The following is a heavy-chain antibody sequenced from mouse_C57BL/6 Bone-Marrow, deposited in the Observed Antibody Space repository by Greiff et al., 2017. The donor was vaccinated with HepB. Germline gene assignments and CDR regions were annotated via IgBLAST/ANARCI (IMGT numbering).Heavy chain of an antibody. D-gene: IGHD2-3*01. CDR2: IDPNSGGT. CDR3: ARSFYRYFDG. CDR1: GYTFTSYW. J-gene: IGHJ1*03. V-gene: IGHV1-72*01. Sequence: QVQLQQPGAELVKPGASVKLSCKASGYTFTSYWMHWVKQRPGRGLEWMGRIDPNSGGTKYNEKFKSKATLTVDKPSSTAYMQRSSLSSEDSAVYYCARSFYRYFDGWGTGTTVTVSS.